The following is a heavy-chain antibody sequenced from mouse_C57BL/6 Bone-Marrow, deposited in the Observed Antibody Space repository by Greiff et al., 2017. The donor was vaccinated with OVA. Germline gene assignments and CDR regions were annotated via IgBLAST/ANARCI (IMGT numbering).Heavy chain of an antibody. CDR3: ASLLLWYFDV. Sequence: EVMLVESGGGLVQPGGSLKLSCAASGFTFSDYYMYWVRQTPEKRLEWVAYISNGGGSTYYPDTVKGRFTISRDNAKNTLYLQMSRLKSEDTAMYYCASLLLWYFDVWGTVTTVTVSS. CDR1: GFTFSDYY. CDR2: ISNGGGST. V-gene: IGHV5-12*01. D-gene: IGHD1-1*01. J-gene: IGHJ1*03.